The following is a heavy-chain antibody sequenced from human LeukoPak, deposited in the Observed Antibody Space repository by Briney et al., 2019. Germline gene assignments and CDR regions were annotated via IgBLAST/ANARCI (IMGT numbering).Heavy chain of an antibody. V-gene: IGHV4-59*12. CDR1: GGSISSYY. CDR3: ARLGGRYGSGSYYELVGAFDI. D-gene: IGHD3-10*01. J-gene: IGHJ3*02. CDR2: IYYSGSTYYSGST. Sequence: SETLSLTCTVSGGSISSYYWTWIRQPPGKGLEWIGYIYYSGSTYYSGSTNYNPSLKSRVTISVDTSKNQFSLKLSSVTAADTAVYYCARLGGRYGSGSYYELVGAFDIWGQGTMVTVSS.